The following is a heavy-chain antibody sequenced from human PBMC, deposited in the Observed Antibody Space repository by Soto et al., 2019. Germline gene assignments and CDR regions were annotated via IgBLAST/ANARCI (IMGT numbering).Heavy chain of an antibody. CDR1: GFDVCGSY. CDR3: ATSTSGNFYYALDV. V-gene: IGHV3-53*04. Sequence: EVQLVESGGGLVQPGGSLRLSCEASGFDVCGSYMSWVRQAPGKGLEWVSVIYSGGNTYYPDSVKGRFTISRHNSENTLYLQMNSLRTEDTAVYFCATSTSGNFYYALDVWGQGTRVTVSS. D-gene: IGHD2-2*01. J-gene: IGHJ6*02. CDR2: IYSGGNT.